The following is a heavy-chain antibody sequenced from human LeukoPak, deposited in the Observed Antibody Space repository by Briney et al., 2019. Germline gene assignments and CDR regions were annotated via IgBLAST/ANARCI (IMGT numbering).Heavy chain of an antibody. CDR3: TREGMPHWYGSGYYYYYYMDA. CDR2: IRSKAYGGTT. V-gene: IGHV3-49*03. CDR1: GFTFGDYA. Sequence: GGSLRLSCTASGFTFGDYAMSWFRQAPGKGLEWVGFIRSKAYGGTTEYAASVKGRFTISRDDSKSIAYLQMNSLKTEDTAVYYCTREGMPHWYGSGYYYYYYMDAWGKGTTVTVSS. D-gene: IGHD3-10*01. J-gene: IGHJ6*03.